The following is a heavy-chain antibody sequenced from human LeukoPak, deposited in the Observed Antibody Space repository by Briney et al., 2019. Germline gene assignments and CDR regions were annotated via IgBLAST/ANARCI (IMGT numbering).Heavy chain of an antibody. V-gene: IGHV6-1*01. CDR1: GDSFSSNSAA. J-gene: IGHJ4*02. Sequence: SQTLSLTCAISGDSFSSNSAAWNWIRQSPSRGLEWLGRTYYRSKLYNEYAVAVKSRITKNPDTSKNQFSLQLNSVTPEDTALYYCARAQAYSGRIFDYWGQGTLVTVSS. D-gene: IGHD1-26*01. CDR2: TYYRSKLYN. CDR3: ARAQAYSGRIFDY.